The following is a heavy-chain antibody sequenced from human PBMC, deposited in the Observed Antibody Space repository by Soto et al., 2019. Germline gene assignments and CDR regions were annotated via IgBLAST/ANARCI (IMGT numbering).Heavy chain of an antibody. CDR3: ARDRHSSSWFAGGWFDP. CDR2: IYYSGST. J-gene: IGHJ5*02. D-gene: IGHD6-13*01. CDR1: GGSISSGGYY. Sequence: QVQLQESGPGLVKPSQTLSLTCTVSGGSISSGGYYWSWIRQHPGKGLEWIGYIYYSGSTYYNPSLKSRVATSVDTSKNQFPLKRRSVTAADTAVYYCARDRHSSSWFAGGWFDPWGQGTLVTVSS. V-gene: IGHV4-31*03.